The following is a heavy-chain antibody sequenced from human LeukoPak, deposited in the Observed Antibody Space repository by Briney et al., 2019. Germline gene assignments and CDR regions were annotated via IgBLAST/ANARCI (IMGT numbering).Heavy chain of an antibody. Sequence: GGSLRLSCAASGFTFSSYTIHWVRHPPGKGLEWVAVISFDGSNKYYADSVKGRFTISRDNSKNTLYPQMNSLRAEDTAVYYCAREELGSSLGFDPWGQGTLVTVSS. D-gene: IGHD3-16*01. CDR3: AREELGSSLGFDP. CDR1: GFTFSSYT. J-gene: IGHJ5*02. CDR2: ISFDGSNK. V-gene: IGHV3-30-3*01.